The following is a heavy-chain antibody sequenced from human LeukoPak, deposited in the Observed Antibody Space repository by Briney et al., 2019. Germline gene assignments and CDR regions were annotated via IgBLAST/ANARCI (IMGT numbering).Heavy chain of an antibody. CDR2: IKSKTDGGTT. Sequence: PGGSLRLSCAASGFTFSNACMSWVRQAPGKGLEWVGRIKSKTDGGTTDYAAPVKGRFTISRDDSKNTLYLQMNSLKTEDTAVYYCTTEVIVGATGYWGQGTLVTVSS. CDR1: GFTFSNAC. J-gene: IGHJ4*02. D-gene: IGHD1-26*01. CDR3: TTEVIVGATGY. V-gene: IGHV3-15*01.